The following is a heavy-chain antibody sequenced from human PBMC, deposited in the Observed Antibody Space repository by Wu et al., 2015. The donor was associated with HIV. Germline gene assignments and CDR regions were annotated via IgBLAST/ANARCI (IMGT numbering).Heavy chain of an antibody. V-gene: IGHV1-69*05. Sequence: QVQLVQSGAEVKKPGSSVKVSCKASGGTFSTYSINWVRQAPGQGLEWMGGIIPLFSTPNYAQKFQGRVTMTTSTSINTAYMELSSLRSDDTALYFCATVHYYKSSGYYLAYFDYWGQGTLVTVSS. CDR1: GGTFSTYS. D-gene: IGHD3-22*01. CDR2: IIPLFSTP. CDR3: ATVHYYKSSGYYLAYFDY. J-gene: IGHJ4*02.